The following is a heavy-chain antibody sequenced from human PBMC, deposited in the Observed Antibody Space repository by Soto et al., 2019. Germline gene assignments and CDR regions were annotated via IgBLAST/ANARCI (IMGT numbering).Heavy chain of an antibody. D-gene: IGHD3-3*01. Sequence: GASVKVSCKASGYTFTGYYMHWVRQAPGQGLEWMGWINPNSGGTNYAQKFQGWVTMTRDTSISTAYMELSRLRSDDTAVYYCASSTSLYDLDPYYATDFWCQGPTVTVSS. CDR3: ASSTSLYDLDPYYATDF. J-gene: IGHJ6*02. CDR2: INPNSGGT. V-gene: IGHV1-2*04. CDR1: GYTFTGYY.